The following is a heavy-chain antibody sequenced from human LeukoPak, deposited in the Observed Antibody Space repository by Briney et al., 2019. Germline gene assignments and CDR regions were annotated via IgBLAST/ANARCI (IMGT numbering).Heavy chain of an antibody. Sequence: SETLSLTCTVSGGSISSYYWSWIRQPPGKGLEWIGYIYDSGSPNYNPSLKSRVTISVDTSTTQFSLRLSSVTAADTAVYFCARHSESYDILTGNDAFDIWGQGTMVTVSS. CDR1: GGSISSYY. J-gene: IGHJ3*02. V-gene: IGHV4-59*08. CDR2: IYDSGSP. D-gene: IGHD3-9*01. CDR3: ARHSESYDILTGNDAFDI.